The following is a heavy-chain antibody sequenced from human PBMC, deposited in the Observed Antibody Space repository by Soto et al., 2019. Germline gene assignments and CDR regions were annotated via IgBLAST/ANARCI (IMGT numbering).Heavy chain of an antibody. D-gene: IGHD3-10*01. CDR2: IDKVGTDA. CDR1: EFTFSGRS. J-gene: IGHJ6*03. V-gene: IGHV3-74*01. Sequence: EVQLVESGGGLVQPGGSLRLSCAASEFTFSGRSVNWVRQAPGKGLVWVSGIDKVGTDATYADSVKGRFTSTRDNAKNTVYQQMNSLRVKDTAVYYFARGWFGPDVWGKGTTVTVSS. CDR3: ARGWFGPDV.